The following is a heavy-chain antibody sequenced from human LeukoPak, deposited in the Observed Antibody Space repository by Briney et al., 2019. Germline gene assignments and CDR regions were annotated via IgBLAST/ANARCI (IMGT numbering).Heavy chain of an antibody. Sequence: GGSLRLSCAASGFTFSSYAMSWVRQAPGKELEWVSAISGSGFTYYADSVKGRFTISRDNSKNTMYLQMNSLRAEDTAVYYCARGLYSSSPWGQGTLVTVSS. D-gene: IGHD6-6*01. J-gene: IGHJ4*02. V-gene: IGHV3-23*01. CDR3: ARGLYSSSP. CDR2: ISGSGFT. CDR1: GFTFSSYA.